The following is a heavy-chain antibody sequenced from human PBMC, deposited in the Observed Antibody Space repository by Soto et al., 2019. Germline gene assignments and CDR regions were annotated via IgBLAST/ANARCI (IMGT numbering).Heavy chain of an antibody. CDR2: IYYSGST. J-gene: IGHJ6*02. CDR3: ARLTVRGMDYYGMDV. CDR1: GGSISSSSYY. D-gene: IGHD2-15*01. V-gene: IGHV4-39*01. Sequence: SETLSLTCTVSGGSISSSSYYWGWIRQPPGKGLEWIGSIYYSGSTYYNPSLKSRVTISVDTSKNQFSLKLSSVTAADTAVYYCARLTVRGMDYYGMDVWGQGTTVTVSS.